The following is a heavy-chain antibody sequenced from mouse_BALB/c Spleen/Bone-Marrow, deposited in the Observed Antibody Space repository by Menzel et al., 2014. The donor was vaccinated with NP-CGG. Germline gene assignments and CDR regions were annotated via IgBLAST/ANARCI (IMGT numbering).Heavy chain of an antibody. D-gene: IGHD2-1*01. CDR2: IHYSGNT. V-gene: IGHV3-1*02. CDR1: GYSITSGYS. CDR3: TRGDYGSYGAMDC. J-gene: IGHJ4*01. Sequence: EVQGVESGPDLVKPSQSLSLPCTVTGYSITSGYSWHWIRQFPGNKLEWMGYIHYSGNTNYNPSLKSRISIIRDTSKNQFFLQLISVTTEDTATYYCTRGDYGSYGAMDCWGQGTSVTVSS.